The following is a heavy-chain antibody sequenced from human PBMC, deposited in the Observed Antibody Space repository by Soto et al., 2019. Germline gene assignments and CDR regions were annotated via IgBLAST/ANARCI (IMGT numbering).Heavy chain of an antibody. J-gene: IGHJ4*02. Sequence: QVQLQQWGAGLLKPSETLSLTCAVYGGSFSGYYWSWIRQPPGKGLEWIGEINHSGSTNYNPSLKSRATISVDTSKNQFSLKLSSVTAADTAVYYCARALIAVVPAAVTTFDYWGQGTLVTVSS. V-gene: IGHV4-34*01. D-gene: IGHD2-2*01. CDR2: INHSGST. CDR3: ARALIAVVPAAVTTFDY. CDR1: GGSFSGYY.